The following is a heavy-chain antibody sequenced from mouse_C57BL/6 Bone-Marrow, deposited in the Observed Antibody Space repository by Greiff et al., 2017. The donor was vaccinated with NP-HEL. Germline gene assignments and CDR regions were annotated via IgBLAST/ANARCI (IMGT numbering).Heavy chain of an antibody. V-gene: IGHV1-74*01. D-gene: IGHD2-2*01. CDR2: IHPSDSDT. J-gene: IGHJ1*03. CDR3: AIVRSTMVTYWYFDV. Sequence: QVQLKQPGAELVKPGASVKVSCKASGYTFTSYWMHWVKQRPGQGLEWIGRIHPSDSDTNYIQKFKGKATLTVDKSSSTAYMQLSSLTSEDSAVYYCAIVRSTMVTYWYFDVWGTGTTVTVSS. CDR1: GYTFTSYW.